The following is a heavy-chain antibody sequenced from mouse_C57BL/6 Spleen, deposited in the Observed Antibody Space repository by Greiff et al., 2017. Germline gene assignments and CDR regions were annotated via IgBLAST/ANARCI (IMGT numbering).Heavy chain of an antibody. CDR1: GYTFTSYG. CDR3: ARNYYGSSPPFAY. CDR2: IYIGNGYT. V-gene: IGHV1-58*01. D-gene: IGHD1-1*01. J-gene: IGHJ3*01. Sequence: EVKLQESGAELVRPGSSVKMSCKTSGYTFTSYGINWVKQRPGQGLEWIGYIYIGNGYTEYNEKFKGKATLTSDTSSSTAYMQLSSLTSEDSAIXFCARNYYGSSPPFAYWGQGTLVTVSA.